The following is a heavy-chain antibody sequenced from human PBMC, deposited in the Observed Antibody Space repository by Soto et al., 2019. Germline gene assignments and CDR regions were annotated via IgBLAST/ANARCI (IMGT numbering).Heavy chain of an antibody. CDR3: AKPVRGFWSGYYVGASLGVDY. D-gene: IGHD3-3*01. V-gene: IGHV3-30*18. CDR2: ISYDGSNK. Sequence: GGSLRLSCAASGFTFSSYGMHWVRQAPGKGLEWVAVISYDGSNKYYADSVKGRFTISRDNSKNTLYLQMNSLRAEDTAVYYCAKPVRGFWSGYYVGASLGVDYWGQGTLVTVSS. CDR1: GFTFSSYG. J-gene: IGHJ4*02.